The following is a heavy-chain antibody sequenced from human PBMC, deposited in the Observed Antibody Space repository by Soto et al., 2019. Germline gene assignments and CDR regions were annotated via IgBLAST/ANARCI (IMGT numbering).Heavy chain of an antibody. CDR3: ASDCGGDAYFDY. CDR2: IIPILGIA. Sequence: QVQLVQSGAEVKKPGSSVKVSCKASGGTFSSYTISWVRQAPGQGLEWMGRIIPILGIANYAQKFQGRVTIAAGKSTGTAYMELSSLRSEDLAVYDCASDCGGDAYFDYWGQGTLVTVS. D-gene: IGHD2-21*02. V-gene: IGHV1-69*02. J-gene: IGHJ4*02. CDR1: GGTFSSYT.